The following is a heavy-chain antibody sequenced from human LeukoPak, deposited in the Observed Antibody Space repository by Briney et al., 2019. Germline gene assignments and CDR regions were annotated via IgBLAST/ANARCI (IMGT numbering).Heavy chain of an antibody. J-gene: IGHJ4*02. Sequence: GGSLRLSCAASGFTFSSYSMNWVRQAPGKGLEWVSSISSSSSYIYYADSVKGRFTISRDNAKNSLYLQMNSLRAEDTAVYYCARRHYYDSSGYYLMDYWGQGTLVTVSS. CDR1: GFTFSSYS. D-gene: IGHD3-22*01. CDR3: ARRHYYDSSGYYLMDY. V-gene: IGHV3-21*01. CDR2: ISSSSSYI.